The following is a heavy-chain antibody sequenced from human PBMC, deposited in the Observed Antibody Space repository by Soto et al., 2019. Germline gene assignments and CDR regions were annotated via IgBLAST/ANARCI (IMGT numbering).Heavy chain of an antibody. CDR2: MSNTLNI. Sequence: SETLSLTCTVSGGSVSSTGYNWNRLRQSPGKGLEWRGYMSNTLNINQNRSRRSRVSISVXTSKNHFSLALRSVTAADTAVYFCARGPLYYDDASGQYYRGPFDSWGQGSLVTVSS. V-gene: IGHV4-61*03. CDR3: ARGPLYYDDASGQYYRGPFDS. D-gene: IGHD3-22*01. CDR1: GGSVSSTGYN. J-gene: IGHJ4*02.